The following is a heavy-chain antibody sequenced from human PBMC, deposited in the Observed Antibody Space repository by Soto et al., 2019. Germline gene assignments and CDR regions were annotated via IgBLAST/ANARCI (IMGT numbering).Heavy chain of an antibody. J-gene: IGHJ5*02. CDR1: GFIFSSYG. V-gene: IGHV3-30*18. CDR3: AKDRGVARYLPGT. Sequence: QVQLVESGAGVVQTGRSLRLSCAASGFIFSSYGMHWVRQAPGKGPEWVAVISYDGSNKYYADSVQGRFTISRDSSKNTLYLQMNSLRAEDTAVYYCAKDRGVARYLPGTWGQGTLVTVSS. D-gene: IGHD5-12*01. CDR2: ISYDGSNK.